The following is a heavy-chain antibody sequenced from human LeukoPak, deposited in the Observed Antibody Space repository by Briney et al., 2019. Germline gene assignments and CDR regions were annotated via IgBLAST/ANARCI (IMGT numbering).Heavy chain of an antibody. Sequence: GRSLRLSCAASGFTFSTYAMHWVRQAPGKGLEWVSSISSSSSYIYYADSVKGRFTISRDNAKNSLYLQMNSLRAEDTAVYYCAKCRDYGDPWYMDVWGKGTTVTISS. CDR2: ISSSSSYI. V-gene: IGHV3-21*01. J-gene: IGHJ6*03. CDR1: GFTFSTYA. D-gene: IGHD4-17*01. CDR3: AKCRDYGDPWYMDV.